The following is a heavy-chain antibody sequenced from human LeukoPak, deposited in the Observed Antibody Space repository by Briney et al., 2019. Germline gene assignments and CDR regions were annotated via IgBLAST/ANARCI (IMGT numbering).Heavy chain of an antibody. D-gene: IGHD4-17*01. J-gene: IGHJ4*02. Sequence: ASVKVSCKASGYTFTGCYMHWVRQAPGQGLEWMGWINPNSGGTNYAQKFQGRVTMTRDTSISTAYMELSRLRSDDTAVYYCASGLTMTTASFDYWGQGTLVTVSS. CDR2: INPNSGGT. V-gene: IGHV1-2*02. CDR3: ASGLTMTTASFDY. CDR1: GYTFTGCY.